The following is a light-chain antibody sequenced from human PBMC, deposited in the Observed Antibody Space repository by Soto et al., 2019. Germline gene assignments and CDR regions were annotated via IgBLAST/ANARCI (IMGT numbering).Light chain of an antibody. CDR2: DAS. V-gene: IGKV1-5*01. J-gene: IGKJ1*01. Sequence: DIQMTQSPSTLSASVGDRVTITCRASQSISSWLAWYQQKPGKAPKLLIYDASNLESGVPSRFTGSGSGTEFILTISSLQPDDFATYYCQHYGGMWTFGQGTKVDIK. CDR3: QHYGGMWT. CDR1: QSISSW.